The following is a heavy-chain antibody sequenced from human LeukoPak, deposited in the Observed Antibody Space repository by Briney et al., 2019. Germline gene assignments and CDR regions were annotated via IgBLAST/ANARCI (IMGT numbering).Heavy chain of an antibody. V-gene: IGHV1-69*06. D-gene: IGHD3-10*01. CDR1: GGTFSSYA. J-gene: IGHJ4*02. CDR3: ARGGITMVRGVIRPHYFDY. CDR2: IIPIFGTA. Sequence: SVKVSCKASGGTFSSYAISWVRQAPGQGLEWMGGIIPIFGTANYAQKFQGRVTITADKSTSTAYMEPSSLRSEDTAVYYCARGGITMVRGVIRPHYFDYWGQGTLVTVSS.